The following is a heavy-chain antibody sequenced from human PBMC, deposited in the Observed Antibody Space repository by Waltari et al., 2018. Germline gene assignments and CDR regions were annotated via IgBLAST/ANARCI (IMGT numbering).Heavy chain of an antibody. CDR3: ARNSGITNYYFDY. D-gene: IGHD1-20*01. Sequence: EVQLVESGGGLVKPGGSLRLSCAASGFTFSSYSMNWVRQAPGKGVEGVASISSSSSYIYYADSVKGRFTISRDNAKNSLYLQMNSLRAEDTAVYYCARNSGITNYYFDYWGQGTLVTVSS. CDR2: ISSSSSYI. J-gene: IGHJ4*02. CDR1: GFTFSSYS. V-gene: IGHV3-21*01.